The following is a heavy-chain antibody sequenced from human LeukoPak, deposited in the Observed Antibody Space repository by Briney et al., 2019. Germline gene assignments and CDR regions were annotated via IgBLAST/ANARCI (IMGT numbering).Heavy chain of an antibody. CDR3: AGEKGPTYYYGSGSSHAFDI. D-gene: IGHD3-10*01. CDR1: GYTFTGYY. Sequence: GASVKVSCKASGYTFTGYYMHWVRQAPGQGLEWMGWINPNSGGTNYAQKFQGRVTMTRDTSISTACMELSRLRSDDTAVYYCAGEKGPTYYYGSGSSHAFDIWGQGTMVTVSS. V-gene: IGHV1-2*02. J-gene: IGHJ3*02. CDR2: INPNSGGT.